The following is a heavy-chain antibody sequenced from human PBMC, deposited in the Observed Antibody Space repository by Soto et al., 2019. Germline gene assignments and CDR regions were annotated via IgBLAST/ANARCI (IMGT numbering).Heavy chain of an antibody. Sequence: PSETLSLTCAVSGYSISSGYYWGWIRQPPGKGLEWIGSIYHSGSTYYNPSLKSRVTISVDTSKNQFSLKLSPVTAADTAVYYCARDRGYDILPGYKGSIWFDPWGQGTLVTVSS. CDR3: ARDRGYDILPGYKGSIWFDP. V-gene: IGHV4-38-2*02. CDR2: IYHSGST. D-gene: IGHD3-9*01. CDR1: GYSISSGYY. J-gene: IGHJ5*02.